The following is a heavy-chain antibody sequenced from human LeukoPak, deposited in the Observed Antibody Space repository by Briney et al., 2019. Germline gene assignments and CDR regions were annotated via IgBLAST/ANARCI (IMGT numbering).Heavy chain of an antibody. CDR2: IYTSRST. CDR1: GGSISSGSYD. J-gene: IGHJ4*02. CDR3: AGDYYDSSGYYY. V-gene: IGHV4-61*02. D-gene: IGHD3-22*01. Sequence: PSQTLSLTCTVSGGSISSGSYDWSWIRQPGGKGLEWIGRIYTSRSTNYNPSLKGRVTISVDTSNNQFSLKLRSVPAAHTAVYYCAGDYYDSSGYYYWGQGTLVTVSS.